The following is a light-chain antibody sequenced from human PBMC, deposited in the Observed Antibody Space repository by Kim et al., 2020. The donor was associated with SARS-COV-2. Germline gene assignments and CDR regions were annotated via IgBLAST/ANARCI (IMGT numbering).Light chain of an antibody. CDR1: KIGSKS. Sequence: APGKTARITCGGDKIGSKSVHWYQQKPGQAPVLVIYYDSDRPSGIPERFSGSSSGNTATLTISRVEAGDEADYYCQVWDSSSDHWVFGGGTQLTVL. CDR2: YDS. CDR3: QVWDSSSDHWV. V-gene: IGLV3-21*04. J-gene: IGLJ3*02.